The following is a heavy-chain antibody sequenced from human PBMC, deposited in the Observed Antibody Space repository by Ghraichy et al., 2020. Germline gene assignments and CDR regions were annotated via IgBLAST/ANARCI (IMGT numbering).Heavy chain of an antibody. CDR3: ARSHKRDFWSGYYYGMDV. V-gene: IGHV1-3*01. Sequence: ASVKVSCKASGYTFTNYAMHWVRQAPGQRLEWMGWINAGNGNTKYSQKFQGRVTITRDTSASTAYMELSSLRSEDTAVYYCARSHKRDFWSGYYYGMDVWGQGTTVTVSS. CDR1: GYTFTNYA. J-gene: IGHJ6*02. D-gene: IGHD3-3*01. CDR2: INAGNGNT.